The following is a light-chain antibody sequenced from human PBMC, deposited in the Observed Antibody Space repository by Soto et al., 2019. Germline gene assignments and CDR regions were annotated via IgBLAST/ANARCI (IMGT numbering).Light chain of an antibody. J-gene: IGKJ4*01. V-gene: IGKV4-1*01. CDR3: QQYYRSPLS. CDR2: WAS. Sequence: DIVMTQSPDSLAVSLGERATLNCKSSQSVLYSLNNRNHLAWYQQKPGQPPRLLVYWASTRESGVPDRFSGRGSGTDFSLTISSLQAEDGAVYYCQQYYRSPLSFGGGTRVEIK. CDR1: QSVLYSLNNRNH.